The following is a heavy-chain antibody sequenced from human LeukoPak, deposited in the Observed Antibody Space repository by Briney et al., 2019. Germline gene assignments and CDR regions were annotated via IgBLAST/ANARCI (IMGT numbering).Heavy chain of an antibody. V-gene: IGHV4-59*08. D-gene: IGHD6-13*01. J-gene: IGHJ4*02. Sequence: PSETLSLTCTVSGGSISSYWSWIRQPPGKGLEWIAYMYYSGSTNSNPSLKSRVTMSVDTSKKQFSLKLSSVTAADTAVYFCASLSAAAGPPFDYWGQGTLVTVSS. CDR2: MYYSGST. CDR3: ASLSAAAGPPFDY. CDR1: GGSISSY.